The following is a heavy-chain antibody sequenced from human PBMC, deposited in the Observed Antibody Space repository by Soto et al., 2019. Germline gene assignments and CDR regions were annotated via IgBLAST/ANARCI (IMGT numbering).Heavy chain of an antibody. CDR1: GDAISNYY. J-gene: IGHJ4*02. D-gene: IGHD1-20*01. Sequence: LSLTCSVSGDAISNYYWSWIRQTPGRGLEWIGCVHGSGSTDYNPSLRGRVIISLHTSKSQFSLSLRSATAADTATYYCARGTRALITSFFAYWGQGIPVTVSS. CDR2: VHGSGST. CDR3: ARGTRALITSFFAY. V-gene: IGHV4-59*03.